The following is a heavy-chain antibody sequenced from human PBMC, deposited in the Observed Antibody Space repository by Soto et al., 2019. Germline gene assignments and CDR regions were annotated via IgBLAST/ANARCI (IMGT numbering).Heavy chain of an antibody. J-gene: IGHJ5*02. V-gene: IGHV1-18*04. D-gene: IGHD3-3*01. CDR2: ISAYNGNK. CDR3: ARGETDRAYYDFWSGYYGEVNWFDP. Sequence: ASVKVSCKASGYTFTSYGISWVRQAPGQGLEWMGWISAYNGNKIYAQKLQGRVTMTTDTSTSTAYMELRILRSDDTAVYYCARGETDRAYYDFWSGYYGEVNWFDPWGQGTLVTVSS. CDR1: GYTFTSYG.